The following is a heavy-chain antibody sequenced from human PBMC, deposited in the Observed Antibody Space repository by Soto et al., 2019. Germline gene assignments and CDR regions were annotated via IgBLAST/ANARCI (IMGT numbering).Heavy chain of an antibody. CDR3: ARDLIPEYSSSWYAAFDI. J-gene: IGHJ3*02. Sequence: ASVKVSCKASGFTFTSSAVQWVRQARGQRLEWIGWIVVGSGNTNYTQKFQERVTITRDMSTSTAYMELSSLRSEDTAVYYCARDLIPEYSSSWYAAFDIWGQGTMVTVSS. CDR2: IVVGSGNT. CDR1: GFTFTSSA. D-gene: IGHD6-13*01. V-gene: IGHV1-58*01.